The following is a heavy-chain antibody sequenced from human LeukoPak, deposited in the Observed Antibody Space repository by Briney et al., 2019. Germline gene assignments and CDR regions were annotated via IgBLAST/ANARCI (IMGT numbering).Heavy chain of an antibody. J-gene: IGHJ4*02. CDR3: ASSYYYDSSGYSSDY. V-gene: IGHV1-69*13. CDR2: IIPIFGTA. D-gene: IGHD3-22*01. Sequence: ASVKVSCKASGGTFSSYAISWVRQAPGQGLEWMGGIIPIFGTANYAQKFQGRVTITADESTSTAYMELSSLRSEDTAVYYCASSYYYDSSGYSSDYWGQGTLVTVSS. CDR1: GGTFSSYA.